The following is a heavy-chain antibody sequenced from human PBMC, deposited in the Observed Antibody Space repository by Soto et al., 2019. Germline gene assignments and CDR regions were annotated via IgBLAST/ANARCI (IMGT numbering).Heavy chain of an antibody. J-gene: IGHJ5*01. Sequence: SETLSLTCTVSGGSINSGDYHWSWIRQSPGKGLEWIGAIYYSGSTYYNPSLKSRIRISVDTYKNQFSLKVNSVTAADTAVYFCARGRYCLTGRCFPNWFDSWGQGALVTVSS. V-gene: IGHV4-30-4*01. CDR2: IYYSGST. CDR3: ARGRYCLTGRCFPNWFDS. CDR1: GGSINSGDYH. D-gene: IGHD7-27*01.